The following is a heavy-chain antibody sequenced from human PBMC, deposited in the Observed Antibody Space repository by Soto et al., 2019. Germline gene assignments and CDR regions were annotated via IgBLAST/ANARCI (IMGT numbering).Heavy chain of an antibody. D-gene: IGHD6-13*01. CDR1: GFTFSSYA. J-gene: IGHJ6*02. CDR2: ISYDGSNK. V-gene: IGHV3-30-3*01. CDR3: ARDGGSSWYGYYGMDV. Sequence: QVQLVESGGGVVQPGRSLRLSCAASGFTFSSYAMHWVRQAPGKGLEWVAVISYDGSNKYYADSVKGRFTISRDNSKNTLYLQMNSLRAEDTAVYYCARDGGSSWYGYYGMDVWGQGTTVTVSS.